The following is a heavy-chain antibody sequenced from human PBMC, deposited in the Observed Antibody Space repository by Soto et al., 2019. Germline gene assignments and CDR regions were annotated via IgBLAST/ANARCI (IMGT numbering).Heavy chain of an antibody. V-gene: IGHV4-39*01. CDR2: VYYSGST. CDR3: ARVLYYGSGTSDL. D-gene: IGHD3-10*01. CDR1: GGTISSSSYS. J-gene: IGHJ5*02. Sequence: SETLSLTCTVSGGTISSSSYSWGWIRRPPGKGLEWIGTVYYSGSTDCNPSLKSRVTISVDTSKNQFSLKLESVTAADTAVYYCARVLYYGSGTSDLWGRGALVT.